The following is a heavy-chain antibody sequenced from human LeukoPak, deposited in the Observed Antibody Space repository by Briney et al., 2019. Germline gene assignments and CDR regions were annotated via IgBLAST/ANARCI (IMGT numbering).Heavy chain of an antibody. V-gene: IGHV3-15*01. J-gene: IGHJ4*02. CDR1: GFTFSNAW. D-gene: IGHD1-26*01. Sequence: GGSLRLSCAASGFTFSNAWMSWVRQAPGKGLEWVGRIKSKTDGGTTDYAAPVKGRFTISRDDSKNTLYLRMNSLKTEDTAVYYCATQPSWSYGGFPDYWGREPWSPSPQ. CDR2: IKSKTDGGTT. CDR3: ATQPSWSYGGFPDY.